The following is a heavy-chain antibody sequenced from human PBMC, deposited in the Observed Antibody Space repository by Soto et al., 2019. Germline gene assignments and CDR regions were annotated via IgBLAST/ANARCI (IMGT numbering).Heavy chain of an antibody. V-gene: IGHV1-46*01. Sequence: QVQLVQSGAEVKKPGASVRISCRASGYIFTTYYIHWVRQAPGQGLEWMGIINPGGSTSTYAQKFQARVTMTRDTCTSPVYKELSSLRSDETALYFCARQAGGCCSNLIGCYGMHVWGQGTTVTVSS. J-gene: IGHJ6*02. CDR3: ARQAGGCCSNLIGCYGMHV. CDR1: GYIFTTYY. D-gene: IGHD2-15*01. CDR2: INPGGSTS.